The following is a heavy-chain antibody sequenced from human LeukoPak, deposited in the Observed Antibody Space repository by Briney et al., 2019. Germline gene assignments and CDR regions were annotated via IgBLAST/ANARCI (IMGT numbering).Heavy chain of an antibody. J-gene: IGHJ2*01. CDR3: TTDPGSGTYYSEAYWYFDL. V-gene: IGHV3-15*01. CDR1: GFTFSNAW. Sequence: GGSLRLSCAASGFTFSNAWMSWVRQAPGKGPEWVGRIKSKSDGGTTDYAAPVKGRFTISRDDSKNTLYLQMNSLKTEDTAVYYCTTDPGSGTYYSEAYWYFDLWGRGTLVTVSS. D-gene: IGHD3-10*01. CDR2: IKSKSDGGTT.